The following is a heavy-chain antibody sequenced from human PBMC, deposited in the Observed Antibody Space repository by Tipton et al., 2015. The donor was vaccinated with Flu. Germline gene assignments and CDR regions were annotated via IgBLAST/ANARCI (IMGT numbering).Heavy chain of an antibody. CDR3: ARYYYDSSGYPQEAYYFDY. CDR1: GGSISSGSYY. V-gene: IGHV4-61*02. CDR2: IYTSGST. Sequence: TLSLTCTVSGGSISSGSYYWSWIRQPAGKGLEWIGRIYTSGSTNYNPSLKSRVTISVDTSKNQFSLKLSSVTAADTAVYYCARYYYDSSGYPQEAYYFDYWGQGTLVTVSS. J-gene: IGHJ4*02. D-gene: IGHD3-22*01.